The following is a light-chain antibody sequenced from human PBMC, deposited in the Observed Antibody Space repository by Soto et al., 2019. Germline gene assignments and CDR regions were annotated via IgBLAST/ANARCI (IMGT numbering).Light chain of an antibody. V-gene: IGLV2-14*01. J-gene: IGLJ1*01. Sequence: QSVLTQPASVSGSPGQPITISCTGTSSDVGGYNYVSWYQQHPGKAPKLMIYEVISRPSGVSIRFSGSKSGNTASLTISGLQAEDEADYYCSSYTSSSTFYVFGTGTKVTVL. CDR2: EVI. CDR1: SSDVGGYNY. CDR3: SSYTSSSTFYV.